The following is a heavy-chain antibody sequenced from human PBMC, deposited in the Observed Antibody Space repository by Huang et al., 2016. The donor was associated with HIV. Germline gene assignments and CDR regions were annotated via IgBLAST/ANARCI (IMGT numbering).Heavy chain of an antibody. V-gene: IGHV4-59*11. CDR2: VYYSGIT. CDR3: ARGATWASSWYFDL. J-gene: IGHJ2*01. Sequence: QVQLQESGPGLVQPSETLSLTCSVSGGSINSHYWAWIRQTPGKGLDFIGAVYYSGITNYNPSLKSRVDVSVENSSKLSLRMTSVTAADTAVYYCARGATWASSWYFDLWGRGSLVTVAS. CDR1: GGSINSHY. D-gene: IGHD1-26*01.